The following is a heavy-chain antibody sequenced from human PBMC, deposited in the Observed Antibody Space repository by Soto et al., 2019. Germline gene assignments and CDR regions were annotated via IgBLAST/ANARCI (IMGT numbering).Heavy chain of an antibody. V-gene: IGHV1-69*01. Sequence: KFQGRVTITADESTSTAYMELSSLRSDDTAIYYCARVKGSGYHNWFDPWGQGTLVTVSS. J-gene: IGHJ5*02. CDR3: ARVKGSGYHNWFDP. D-gene: IGHD3-22*01.